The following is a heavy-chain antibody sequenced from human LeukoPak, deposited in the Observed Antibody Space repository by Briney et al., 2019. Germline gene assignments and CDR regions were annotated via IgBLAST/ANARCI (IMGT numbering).Heavy chain of an antibody. J-gene: IGHJ6*03. CDR3: ARGVVPAGTYYYYYMDV. D-gene: IGHD2-2*01. Sequence: SETLSLTCTVSGGSISSYYWSWIRQPPGKGLEWIGYIYYSGSTNYNPSLKSRVTISVGTSKNQFSLKLSSVTAADTAVYYCARGVVPAGTYYYYYMDVWGKGTTVTVSS. CDR1: GGSISSYY. V-gene: IGHV4-59*01. CDR2: IYYSGST.